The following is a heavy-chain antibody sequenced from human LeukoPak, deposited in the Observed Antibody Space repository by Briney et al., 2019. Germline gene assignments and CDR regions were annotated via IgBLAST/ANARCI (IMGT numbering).Heavy chain of an antibody. D-gene: IGHD3-10*01. Sequence: TISLTCTVSGGSISSDDHYWGWVRQPPGKGLEWIGYISNSGVTYYSPSLRSQITMSVDTSKKQFSLKLSSVTAADTAMYYCVTGGSSGSYYSLDYWGQGNLVTVSS. V-gene: IGHV4-30-4*01. CDR3: VTGGSSGSYYSLDY. J-gene: IGHJ4*02. CDR1: GGSISSDDHY. CDR2: ISNSGVT.